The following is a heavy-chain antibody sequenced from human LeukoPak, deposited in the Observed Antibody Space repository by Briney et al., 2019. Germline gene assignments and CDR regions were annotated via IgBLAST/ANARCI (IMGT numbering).Heavy chain of an antibody. CDR1: GGSISSSSYY. Sequence: SETLSLTCTVSGGSISSSSYYWGWIRQPPGKGLEWIGSTYYSGSTYYNPSLKSRVTISVDTSKNQFSLKLSSVTAADTAVYYCARHGLGITIFGVVINRHYYGMDVWGQGTTVTVSS. CDR3: ARHGLGITIFGVVINRHYYGMDV. CDR2: TYYSGST. J-gene: IGHJ6*02. V-gene: IGHV4-39*01. D-gene: IGHD3-3*01.